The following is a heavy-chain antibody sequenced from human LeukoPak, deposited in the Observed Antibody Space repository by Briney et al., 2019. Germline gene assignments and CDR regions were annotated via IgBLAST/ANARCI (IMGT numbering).Heavy chain of an antibody. CDR2: IYYSGST. J-gene: IGHJ3*02. CDR3: ARGLAVADAFDI. D-gene: IGHD6-19*01. V-gene: IGHV4-59*01. CDR1: GGSISSYY. Sequence: PSETLSLTCTVSGGSISSYYWSWIRQPPGKGLEWIGYIYYSGSTDYNPSLKSRVTISVDTSKNQFSLKLSSVTAADTAVDYCARGLAVADAFDIWGQGTMVTVSS.